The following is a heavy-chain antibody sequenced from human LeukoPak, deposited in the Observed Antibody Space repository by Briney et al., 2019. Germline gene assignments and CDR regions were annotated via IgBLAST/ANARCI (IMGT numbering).Heavy chain of an antibody. Sequence: GASVMVSCRASGYTFTGYYLHWVVRPAGHELEWMGWINSNSADTTYAHKVQGRVTMTRDTSMSTAYLDLNRLTFDDTATYYCARGDYVDDGSFDCWVQGSLVTVPS. CDR1: GYTFTGYY. CDR3: ARGDYVDDGSFDC. J-gene: IGHJ4*02. V-gene: IGHV1-2*02. CDR2: INSNSADT. D-gene: IGHD4-17*01.